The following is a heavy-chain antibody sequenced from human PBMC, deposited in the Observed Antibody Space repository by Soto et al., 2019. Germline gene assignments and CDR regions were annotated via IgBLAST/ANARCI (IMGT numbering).Heavy chain of an antibody. CDR2: IWYDGSNK. D-gene: IGHD4-17*01. Sequence: GGSLRLSCAASGSTFSSYGMHWVRQAPGKGLEWVAVIWYDGSNKYYADSVKGRFTISRDNSKNTLYLQMNSLRAEDTAVYYCARVSSPTVVTHSLDYWGQGTLVTVSS. CDR1: GSTFSSYG. CDR3: ARVSSPTVVTHSLDY. J-gene: IGHJ4*02. V-gene: IGHV3-33*01.